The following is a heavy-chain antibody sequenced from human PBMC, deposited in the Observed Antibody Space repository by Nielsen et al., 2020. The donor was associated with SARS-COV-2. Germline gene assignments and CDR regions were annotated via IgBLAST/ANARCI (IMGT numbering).Heavy chain of an antibody. J-gene: IGHJ6*03. V-gene: IGHV1-46*01. Sequence: WLRQAPGQGLEWMGIINPSGGSTSYAQKFQGRVTMTRDTSTSTVYMELSSLRSEDTAVYYCARDKGGEYYDFWSGYSNYYYYMDVWGKGTTVTVSS. CDR2: INPSGGST. D-gene: IGHD3-3*01. CDR3: ARDKGGEYYDFWSGYSNYYYYMDV.